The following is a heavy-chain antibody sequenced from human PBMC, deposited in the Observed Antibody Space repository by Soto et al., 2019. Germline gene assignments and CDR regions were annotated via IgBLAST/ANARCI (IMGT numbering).Heavy chain of an antibody. J-gene: IGHJ6*02. CDR3: AHSRCGGDCLQSYSSHYYYGVDV. Sequence: KESGPTLVKPTQTLTLTCPFSGFSLSTGGVGVGWIRQPPGKALEWLALIYWDDDKRYSPSLKSRLTITKDTSKNQVVLTMTNMDPVDTATYYCAHSRCGGDCLQSYSSHYYYGVDVWGQGTTVTVSS. CDR2: IYWDDDK. CDR1: GFSLSTGGVG. D-gene: IGHD2-21*02. V-gene: IGHV2-5*02.